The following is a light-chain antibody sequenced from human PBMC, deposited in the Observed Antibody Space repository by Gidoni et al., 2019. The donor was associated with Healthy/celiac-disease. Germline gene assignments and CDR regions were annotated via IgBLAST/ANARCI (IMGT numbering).Light chain of an antibody. V-gene: IGKV4-1*01. Sequence: DIVLTQSPDSLAVSLGERATINCKSSQSVLYSSNNKNYLAWYQQKPGQHPKLLIYWASTRESGVPDRFSGSGSGTDFTLTISSLQAEDVAAYYCQQYYSTPLFTFGPGTKVDIK. J-gene: IGKJ3*01. CDR2: WAS. CDR3: QQYYSTPLFT. CDR1: QSVLYSSNNKNY.